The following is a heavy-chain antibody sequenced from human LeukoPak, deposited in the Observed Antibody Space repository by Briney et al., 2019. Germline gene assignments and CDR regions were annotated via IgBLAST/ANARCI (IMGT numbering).Heavy chain of an antibody. CDR2: ISWNSGSI. Sequence: PGGSLRLSCAASGFTFDDYAMPWVRQAPGKGLEWVSGISWNSGSIGYADSVKGRFTISRDNAKNSLYLQMNSLRAEDTALYYCAKDIAYYYDSSGYLGTFDYWGQGTLVTVSS. V-gene: IGHV3-9*01. CDR1: GFTFDDYA. J-gene: IGHJ4*02. D-gene: IGHD3-22*01. CDR3: AKDIAYYYDSSGYLGTFDY.